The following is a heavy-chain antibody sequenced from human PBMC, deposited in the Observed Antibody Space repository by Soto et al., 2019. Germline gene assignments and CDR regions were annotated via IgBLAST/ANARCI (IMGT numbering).Heavy chain of an antibody. D-gene: IGHD3-16*02. V-gene: IGHV5-51*01. CDR3: DRVLRTSEICYTATRRFFDY. CDR1: CYKFSSYW. CDR2: IYPAASDA. Sequence: PGESLKISCKASCYKFSSYWIAWLRQVPGKGLEWMGVIYPAASDARYSPSFQGQVTISVDNSISTAYLQWSSLKASDTAMYYCDRVLRTSEICYTATRRFFDYWCQG. J-gene: IGHJ4*02.